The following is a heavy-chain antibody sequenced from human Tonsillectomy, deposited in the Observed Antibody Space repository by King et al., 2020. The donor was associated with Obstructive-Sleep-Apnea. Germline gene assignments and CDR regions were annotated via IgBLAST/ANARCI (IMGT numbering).Heavy chain of an antibody. D-gene: IGHD3-22*01. CDR3: ARDTYYYDSSGYYYGRGDY. J-gene: IGHJ4*02. CDR2: IYSGGST. Sequence: VQLVESGGGLVQPGGSLRLSCAASGFTVISNYMSWVRQAPGKGLEWVSVIYSGGSTYYADSVKGRFTISRDNSKNTLDLQMNSLRAEATAVYYCARDTYYYDSSGYYYGRGDYWGQGTLVTVSS. CDR1: GFTVISNY. V-gene: IGHV3-66*01.